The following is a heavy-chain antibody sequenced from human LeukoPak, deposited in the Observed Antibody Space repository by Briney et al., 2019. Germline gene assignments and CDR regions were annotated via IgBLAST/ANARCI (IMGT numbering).Heavy chain of an antibody. V-gene: IGHV4-31*03. CDR1: GGSISSGGYY. CDR2: IYYSGST. J-gene: IGHJ5*02. Sequence: SETLSLTCTVSGGSISSGGYYWSWIRQHPGKGLEWIGYIYYSGSTYYNPSLKSRVTISVDTSKNQFSLKLCSVTAADTAVYYCARGRGIAAAGTRNWFDPWGQGTLVTVSS. CDR3: ARGRGIAAAGTRNWFDP. D-gene: IGHD6-13*01.